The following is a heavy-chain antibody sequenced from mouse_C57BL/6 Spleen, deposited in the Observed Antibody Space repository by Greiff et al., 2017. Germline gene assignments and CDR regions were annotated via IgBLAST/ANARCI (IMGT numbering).Heavy chain of an antibody. J-gene: IGHJ4*01. CDR3: ASEGLRRYYAMDY. D-gene: IGHD2-4*01. CDR1: GYTFTSYW. V-gene: IGHV1-72*01. CDR2: IDPNSGGT. Sequence: VQLQQSGAELVKPGASVKLSCKASGYTFTSYWMHWVKQRPGRGLEWIGRIDPNSGGTKYNEKFKSKATLTVDKPSSTAYMQLSSLTSEDSAVYYCASEGLRRYYAMDYWGQGTSVTVSS.